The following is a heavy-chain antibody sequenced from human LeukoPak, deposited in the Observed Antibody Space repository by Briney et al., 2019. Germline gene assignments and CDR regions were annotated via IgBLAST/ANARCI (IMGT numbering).Heavy chain of an antibody. CDR1: GGSFSCYY. V-gene: IGHV4-34*01. D-gene: IGHD5-18*01. J-gene: IGHJ4*02. Sequence: SETLSLTCAVYGGSFSCYYWSWIRQPPGKGLEWIGEINHSGSTNYNPSLKSRVTISVDTSKNQFSLKLSSVTAADTAVYYCARPNTAMVPYYFDYWGQGTLVTVSS. CDR3: ARPNTAMVPYYFDY. CDR2: INHSGST.